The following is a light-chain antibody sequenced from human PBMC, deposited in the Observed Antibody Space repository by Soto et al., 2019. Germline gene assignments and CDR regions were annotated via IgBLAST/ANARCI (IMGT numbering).Light chain of an antibody. CDR2: DVS. V-gene: IGLV2-14*01. J-gene: IGLJ1*01. Sequence: QSVLTQPASVSGSPGQSITISCTGTSSDVGGYNYVSWYQQHPGKAPKLMIYDVSNRPSGVSNRFSGSKSGNTASLTISGLQAEDEADYYCSSYTSSSPLAFGTGTKV. CDR3: SSYTSSSPLA. CDR1: SSDVGGYNY.